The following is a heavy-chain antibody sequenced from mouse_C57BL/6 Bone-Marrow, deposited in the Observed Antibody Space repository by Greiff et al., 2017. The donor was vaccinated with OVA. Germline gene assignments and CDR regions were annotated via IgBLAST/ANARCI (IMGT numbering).Heavy chain of an antibody. CDR2: ISSCSSNI. CDR1: GFTFSDYG. V-gene: IGHV5-17*01. CDR3: AATVVATGHFDG. J-gene: IGHJ1*03. Sequence: EVQRVESGGGLVKPGGSLKLSCAASGFTFSDYGMHWVRQAPEKGLEWVAYISSCSSNIYYADTVKGRFTISRDNAKNTLFLQMTSLRSEDTAMDYCAATVVATGHFDGWGTGTTVTVSS. D-gene: IGHD1-1*01.